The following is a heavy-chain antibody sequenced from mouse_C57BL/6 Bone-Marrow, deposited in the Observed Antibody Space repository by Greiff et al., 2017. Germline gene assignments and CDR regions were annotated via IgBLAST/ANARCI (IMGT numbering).Heavy chain of an antibody. CDR2: IDPEIGDT. CDR3: SSCDGNYFDF. J-gene: IGHJ2*01. Sequence: EVQLQQSGAELVRPGASVKLSCTASGFNIKDDYIHWVKQRPEQGLEWIGWIDPEIGDTAYASKFQGKATITSDTSSNTAYLQLSSLTSEDAAVYYCSSCDGNYFDFWGQGTPLPVAS. D-gene: IGHD2-3*01. V-gene: IGHV14-4*01. CDR1: GFNIKDDY.